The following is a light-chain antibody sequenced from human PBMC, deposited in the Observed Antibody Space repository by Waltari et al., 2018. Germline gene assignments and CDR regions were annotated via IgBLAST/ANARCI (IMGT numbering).Light chain of an antibody. CDR1: ISNIGNSY. V-gene: IGLV1-51*01. CDR3: GTWDSSLSAVV. J-gene: IGLJ2*01. Sequence: QKVTISCSGSISNIGNSYVSWYQLLPGRAPKLLIYDNNRRPSGTPDRFSGSKSGTSATLGITGLQTGDEADYYCGTWDSSLSAVVFGAGTKLTVL. CDR2: DNN.